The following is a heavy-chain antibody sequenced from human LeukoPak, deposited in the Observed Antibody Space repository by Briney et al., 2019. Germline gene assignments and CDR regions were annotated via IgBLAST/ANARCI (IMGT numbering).Heavy chain of an antibody. Sequence: ASVKVSCKASGYTFTSYYMHWVRQAPGQGLEWMGIINPSGGSTGYAQKFQGRVTMTRDTSTSTVYMELSSLRSEDTAVYYCARAFSGYDYDYWGQGTLVTVSS. CDR2: INPSGGST. D-gene: IGHD5-12*01. CDR1: GYTFTSYY. J-gene: IGHJ4*02. CDR3: ARAFSGYDYDY. V-gene: IGHV1-46*01.